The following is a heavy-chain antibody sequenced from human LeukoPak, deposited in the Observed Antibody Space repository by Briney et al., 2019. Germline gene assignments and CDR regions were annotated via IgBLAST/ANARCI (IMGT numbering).Heavy chain of an antibody. CDR1: GGSISSGDYY. CDR2: IYYSGST. D-gene: IGHD6-19*01. CDR3: ARQYSSGWYQIDY. V-gene: IGHV4-30-4*08. J-gene: IGHJ4*02. Sequence: SQTLSLTCTVSGGSISSGDYYWSWIHQPPGKGLEWIGYIYYSGSTYYNPSLKSRVTISVDTSKNQFSLKLSSVTAADTAVYYCARQYSSGWYQIDYWGQGTLVTVSS.